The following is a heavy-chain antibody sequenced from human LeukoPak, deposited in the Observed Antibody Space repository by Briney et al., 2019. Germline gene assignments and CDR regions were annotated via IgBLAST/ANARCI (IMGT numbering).Heavy chain of an antibody. CDR3: ARGITGTTKYYYYGTDV. D-gene: IGHD1-20*01. V-gene: IGHV3-30-3*01. CDR1: GFTFSSYA. J-gene: IGHJ6*02. CDR2: ISYDGSNK. Sequence: GGSLRLSCAASGFTFSSYAMHWVRQAPGKGLEWVAVISYDGSNKYYADSVKGRFTISRDNSKNTLYLQMNSLRAEDTAVYYCARGITGTTKYYYYGTDVWGQGTTVTVSS.